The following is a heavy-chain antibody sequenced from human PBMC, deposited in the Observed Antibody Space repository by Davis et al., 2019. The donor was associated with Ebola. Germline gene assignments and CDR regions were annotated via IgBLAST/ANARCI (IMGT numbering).Heavy chain of an antibody. Sequence: PSETLSLTCAVYNTSFTGYYWSWIRQPPGKALECIGDINHIGISTYNPSLKSRVSILLDTSKNQLSLQLNSVTPDDTAVYYCVRGWLRAKFDYWGQGTLVTVSS. D-gene: IGHD5-12*01. V-gene: IGHV4-34*01. CDR1: NTSFTGYY. J-gene: IGHJ4*02. CDR3: VRGWLRAKFDY. CDR2: INHIGIS.